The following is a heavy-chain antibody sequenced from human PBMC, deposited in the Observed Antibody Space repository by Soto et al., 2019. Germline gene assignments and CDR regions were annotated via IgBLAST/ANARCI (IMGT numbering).Heavy chain of an antibody. CDR3: AHTHILTGHDSLDS. J-gene: IGHJ4*02. D-gene: IGHD3-9*01. CDR1: GLSLSTTGVG. CDR2: IYWDDNK. Sequence: QVTLKESGPPLVKPTQTLTLTCTFSGLSLSTTGVGVGWIRQPPGKALEWLALIYWDDNKRYSPSLETRLTITSDTSKTHVCLSMTGMRPVDTCTFFCAHTHILTGHDSLDSWGKGTLVTVSS. V-gene: IGHV2-5*02.